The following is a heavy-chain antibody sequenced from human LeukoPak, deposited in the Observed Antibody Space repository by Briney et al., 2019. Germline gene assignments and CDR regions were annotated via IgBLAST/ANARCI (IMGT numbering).Heavy chain of an antibody. V-gene: IGHV4-31*03. D-gene: IGHD1-14*01. CDR2: IADIATK. CDR3: ARARMGPVPFDS. Sequence: SETLSLTCSVSGASITSGAYYWSWLRQHPEKGLEWIGYIADIATKFYNPSFKSRVSISMDPSKNLFSLSLTSLTAADTAVYYCARARMGPVPFDSWGQGILVTVSS. J-gene: IGHJ4*02. CDR1: GASITSGAYY.